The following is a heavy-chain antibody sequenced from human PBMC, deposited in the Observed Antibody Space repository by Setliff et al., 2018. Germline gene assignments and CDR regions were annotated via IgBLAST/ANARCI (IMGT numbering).Heavy chain of an antibody. CDR3: ARDGVMYGMDV. D-gene: IGHD2-8*01. CDR1: GFVFGTYG. Sequence: GGSLRLSCAASGFVFGTYGMHWVRQAPGKGLDWVASVRFDGSYKVYADSVKGRFTISRDSSKNTLYLQMNGLRAEDTAVYYCARDGVMYGMDVWGQGTTVTVSS. J-gene: IGHJ6*02. CDR2: VRFDGSYK. V-gene: IGHV3-30*02.